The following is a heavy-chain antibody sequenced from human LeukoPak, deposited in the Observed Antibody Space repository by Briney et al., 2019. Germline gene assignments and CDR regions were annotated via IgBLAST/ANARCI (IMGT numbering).Heavy chain of an antibody. Sequence: SETLSLTCAVSGGSISSVGYSWGWIRQPPGKGLEWIGYIYHSGSTYYNPSLKRRVSISVDRSKNQFSLKLSSVTAADTAVYYCARDKGYCSGGSCYSGYYYYYGMDVWGQGTTVTVSS. CDR1: GGSISSVGYS. J-gene: IGHJ6*02. CDR3: ARDKGYCSGGSCYSGYYYYYGMDV. CDR2: IYHSGST. D-gene: IGHD2-15*01. V-gene: IGHV4-30-2*01.